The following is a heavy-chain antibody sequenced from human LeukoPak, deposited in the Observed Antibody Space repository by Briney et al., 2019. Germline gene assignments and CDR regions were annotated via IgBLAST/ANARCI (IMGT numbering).Heavy chain of an antibody. Sequence: GGSLRLSCAASGFTFSSYSMNWVRQAPGKGLEWVSSISSSSSYIYYADSVEGRFTISRDNAKNSLYLQMNSLRAEDTAVYYCARAPHYCTNGVCYSSPFDYWGQGTLVTVSS. CDR2: ISSSSSYI. V-gene: IGHV3-21*01. D-gene: IGHD2-8*01. J-gene: IGHJ4*02. CDR3: ARAPHYCTNGVCYSSPFDY. CDR1: GFTFSSYS.